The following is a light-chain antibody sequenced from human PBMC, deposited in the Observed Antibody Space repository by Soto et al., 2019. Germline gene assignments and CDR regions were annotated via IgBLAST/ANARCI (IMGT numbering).Light chain of an antibody. CDR3: QQYEGSPVT. Sequence: DIQMTQSPSSLSAYVGERGTITCQASQDITNCLNWYHQKPVKAPKLLIYDASNLETGVPSRFSGSGSGRHFTFTITSLQPEDIGTYYCQQYEGSPVTFGRGTKVDIK. CDR1: QDITNC. V-gene: IGKV1-33*01. CDR2: DAS. J-gene: IGKJ2*01.